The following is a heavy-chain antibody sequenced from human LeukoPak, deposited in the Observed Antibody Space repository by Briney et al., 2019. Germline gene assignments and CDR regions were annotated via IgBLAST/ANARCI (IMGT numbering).Heavy chain of an antibody. Sequence: GGSLRLSCAVSGVTNYAISWVRQAPGKGLEWVSVISGSGGSTYYADSVKGRFTISRDNSKNTLYLQMNSLRAEDTAVYYCARDQQYHRPAGWFDPWGQGTLVTVSS. CDR1: GVTNYA. J-gene: IGHJ5*02. CDR2: ISGSGGST. D-gene: IGHD1-14*01. V-gene: IGHV3-23*01. CDR3: ARDQQYHRPAGWFDP.